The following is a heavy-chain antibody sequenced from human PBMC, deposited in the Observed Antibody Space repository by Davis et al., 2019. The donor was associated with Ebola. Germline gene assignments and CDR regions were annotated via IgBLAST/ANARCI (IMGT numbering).Heavy chain of an antibody. CDR1: GGSFSGYY. V-gene: IGHV4-59*01. CDR3: ASLDYYGMDV. CDR2: LYHGGNT. Sequence: SETLSLTCAVYGGSFSGYYWSWIRQPPGKGLEWIGFLYHGGNTNYNPSLKSRVTISVGPSENQFSLKLNSVTAADTAVYYCASLDYYGMDVWGQGTTVTVSS. J-gene: IGHJ6*02.